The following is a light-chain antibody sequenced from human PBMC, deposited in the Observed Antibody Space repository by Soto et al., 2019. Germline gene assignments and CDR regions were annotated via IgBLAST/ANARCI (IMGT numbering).Light chain of an antibody. CDR3: QQYGNSPLT. Sequence: EIVLTQSPGTLSLSPGDRATLSCRASQSVNSNYLAWYQQKPGQAPRLLIYGASSRATDIPDRFSGSGSGTDFTLTISRLEPEDFAGYYWQQYGNSPLTFGGGTKVEIK. CDR1: QSVNSNY. V-gene: IGKV3-20*01. CDR2: GAS. J-gene: IGKJ4*01.